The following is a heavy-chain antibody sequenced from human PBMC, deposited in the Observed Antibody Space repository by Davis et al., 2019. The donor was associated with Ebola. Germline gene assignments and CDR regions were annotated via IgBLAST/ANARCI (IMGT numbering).Heavy chain of an antibody. Sequence: PSETLSLTCTVSGGSISSHYWTWIRQPPGKGLEWVGIIYDSGRTHYNPSLRSRVTISADTSKNQFSLNLRSVTAADTAVYYCVRFGRGAYWGQGTLVTVSS. CDR2: IYDSGRT. CDR1: GGSISSHY. D-gene: IGHD3-16*01. J-gene: IGHJ4*02. CDR3: VRFGRGAY. V-gene: IGHV4-59*11.